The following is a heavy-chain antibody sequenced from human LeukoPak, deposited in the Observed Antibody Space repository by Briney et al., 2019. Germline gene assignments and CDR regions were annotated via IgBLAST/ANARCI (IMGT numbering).Heavy chain of an antibody. CDR2: ISPSGST. J-gene: IGHJ4*02. V-gene: IGHV4-61*02. D-gene: IGHD4-17*01. CDR1: GGSINGGNYY. Sequence: SQTLSLTCTVSGGSINGGNYYWTWLRQPAGKGLEWIGRISPSGSTNHNPSLTSRVTISVDTSKNQFSLKLNFVTAADTAVYYCARVPTVTFFDYWGQGTLVTVSS. CDR3: ARVPTVTFFDY.